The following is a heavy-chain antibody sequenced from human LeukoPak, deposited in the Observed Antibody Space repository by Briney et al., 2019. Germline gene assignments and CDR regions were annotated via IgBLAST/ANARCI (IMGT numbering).Heavy chain of an antibody. CDR3: AKDRGSGWYDAIDY. CDR1: GFTFSSYG. D-gene: IGHD6-19*01. CDR2: IWYDGSKK. J-gene: IGHJ4*02. Sequence: PGGSLRLSCAASGFTFSSYGMHWVRQAPGKGLEWVAVIWYDGSKKYYADSVKGRLTISRDNSKNTLYLQLNSLRPEDTAVYYCAKDRGSGWYDAIDYWGRGTLVTVSS. V-gene: IGHV3-33*06.